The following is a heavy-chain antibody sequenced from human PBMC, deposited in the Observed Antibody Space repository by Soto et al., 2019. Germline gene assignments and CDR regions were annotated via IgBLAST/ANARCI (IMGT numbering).Heavy chain of an antibody. CDR1: GFTFSSYA. V-gene: IGHV3-23*01. J-gene: IGHJ4*02. CDR3: AKDGPRATKWLGGAFDY. Sequence: GGSLRLSCAASGFTFSSYAMSWVRQAPGKGLEWVSAISGSGGSTYYADSVKGRFTISRDNSKNTLYLQMNSLRAEDTAVYYCAKDGPRATKWLGGAFDYWGQGTLVTVSS. CDR2: ISGSGGST. D-gene: IGHD1-26*01.